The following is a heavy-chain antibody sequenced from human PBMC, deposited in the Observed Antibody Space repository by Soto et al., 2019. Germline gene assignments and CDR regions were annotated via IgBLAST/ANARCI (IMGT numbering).Heavy chain of an antibody. CDR3: ARAWLGESTASYYYYGMDV. CDR1: GGSISCGGYP. V-gene: IGHV4-30-2*01. Sequence: PPETLSLTCAVFGGSISCGGYPWSWIRQPPGKGLEWIGYIYHSGSTYYNPSLKSRVTISVDRSKNQFSLKLSSVTAADTAVYYCARAWLGESTASYYYYGMDVWGQGTTVTVSS. CDR2: IYHSGST. J-gene: IGHJ6*02. D-gene: IGHD3-10*01.